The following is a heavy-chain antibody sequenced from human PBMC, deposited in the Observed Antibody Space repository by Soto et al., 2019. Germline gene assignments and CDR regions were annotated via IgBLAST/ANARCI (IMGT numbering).Heavy chain of an antibody. CDR1: GFTFSSYA. D-gene: IGHD5-18*01. CDR2: ISGSGGST. Sequence: GGSLRLSCAASGFTFSSYAMSWVRQAPGKGLEWVSAISGSGGSTYYADYVKGRFTISRDNSKNTLYLQMNSLRAEDTAVYYCAKIDTAMVTGYYYYGMDVWGQGTTVTVSS. J-gene: IGHJ6*02. V-gene: IGHV3-23*01. CDR3: AKIDTAMVTGYYYYGMDV.